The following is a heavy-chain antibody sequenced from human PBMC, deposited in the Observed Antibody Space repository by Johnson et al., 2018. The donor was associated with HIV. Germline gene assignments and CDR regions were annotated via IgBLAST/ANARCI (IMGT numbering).Heavy chain of an antibody. V-gene: IGHV3-30-3*01. CDR3: ASCGGDCRDAFDI. CDR1: GFTFSSYA. J-gene: IGHJ3*02. Sequence: QMQLVESGGGVVQPGRSLRLSCAASGFTFSSYAMHWVRQAPGKGLEWVAVISYDGSNKYYADSVKGRFTISRDNSKNTLYLQMNSLGAEDTAVYYCASCGGDCRDAFDIWGQGTMVTVSA. D-gene: IGHD2-21*02. CDR2: ISYDGSNK.